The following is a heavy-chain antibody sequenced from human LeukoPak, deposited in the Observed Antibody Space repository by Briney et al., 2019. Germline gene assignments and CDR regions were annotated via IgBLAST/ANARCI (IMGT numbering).Heavy chain of an antibody. CDR1: GFTFSRYR. CDR3: AGSDTIGYLPREWDYWYFDL. CDR2: ISCGSSYI. D-gene: IGHD3-22*01. Sequence: GGSLRPSCAASGFTFSRYRMNWVRQAPGKGGECVSSISCGSSYIYYVDSVKRRFTVSRDNAKNSLYLQMNSLRAEDTAVYYCAGSDTIGYLPREWDYWYFDLWGRGTLVTVSS. V-gene: IGHV3-21*01. J-gene: IGHJ2*01.